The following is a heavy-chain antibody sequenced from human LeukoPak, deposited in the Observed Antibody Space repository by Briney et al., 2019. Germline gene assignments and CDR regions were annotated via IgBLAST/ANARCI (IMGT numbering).Heavy chain of an antibody. D-gene: IGHD2-15*01. Sequence: GASVKASCKASGYILSDYYMHWVRQAPGQGLEWMGWINPNSGGTKYAQKFQGRVTMTRDTSISTAYMELSRLRSDDTAVYYCAREHCSGGSCRYDYWGQGTLVTVSS. J-gene: IGHJ4*02. CDR1: GYILSDYY. V-gene: IGHV1-2*02. CDR2: INPNSGGT. CDR3: AREHCSGGSCRYDY.